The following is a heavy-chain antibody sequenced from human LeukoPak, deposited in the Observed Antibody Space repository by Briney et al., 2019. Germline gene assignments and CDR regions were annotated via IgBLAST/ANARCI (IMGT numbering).Heavy chain of an antibody. J-gene: IGHJ4*02. CDR1: GFTFSSYS. CDR3: AKEYGGVAFD. V-gene: IGHV3-48*01. CDR2: ISSSSSTI. Sequence: PGGSLRLSCAASGFTFSSYSMNWVRQAPGKGLEWVSYISSSSSTIYYADSVKGRFTISRDNSKNTLYLQMNSLRAEDTAVYYCAKEYGGVAFDWGQGTLVTVSS. D-gene: IGHD3-16*01.